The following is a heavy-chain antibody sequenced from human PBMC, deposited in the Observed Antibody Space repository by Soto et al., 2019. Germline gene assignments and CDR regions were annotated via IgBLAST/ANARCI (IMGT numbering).Heavy chain of an antibody. CDR2: IYYSGST. D-gene: IGHD6-6*01. V-gene: IGHV4-30-4*01. Sequence: QVQLQESGPGLVKPSQTLSLTCTVSGGSISSGDYYWSWIRQPPGKGLEWIGYIYYSGSTYYNPSLNSRVTISVDTSKNKFSLKLRSVTAADTAVYYCARERPDGARRDPWGQGTLVTVSS. J-gene: IGHJ5*02. CDR1: GGSISSGDYY. CDR3: ARERPDGARRDP.